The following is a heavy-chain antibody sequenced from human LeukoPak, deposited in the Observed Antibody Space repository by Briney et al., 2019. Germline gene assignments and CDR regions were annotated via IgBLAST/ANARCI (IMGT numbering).Heavy chain of an antibody. Sequence: PGGSLRLSCAAPGFSFSSSGMHWVRQAPGKGLEWVAVISYDGSNKYYADSVKGRFTISRDNSKNTLYLQMNSLRVEDTAVYYCARPLSRLSWLDPWGQGTLVTVSS. CDR3: ARPLSRLSWLDP. D-gene: IGHD2-21*01. CDR1: GFSFSSSG. V-gene: IGHV3-30*03. J-gene: IGHJ5*02. CDR2: ISYDGSNK.